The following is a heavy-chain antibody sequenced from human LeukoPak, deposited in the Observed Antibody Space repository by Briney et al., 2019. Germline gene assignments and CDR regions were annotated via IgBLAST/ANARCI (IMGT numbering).Heavy chain of an antibody. CDR2: MSYDGDKQ. CDR1: GFTFSDYY. CDR3: AREFARNTWYFVF. D-gene: IGHD1/OR15-1a*01. J-gene: IGHJ4*02. Sequence: GGSLRLSCAASGFTFSDYYMSWIRQAPGKGLEWVAVMSYDGDKQYYADSVKGRSTLSRDSSKNTLYLQMNSLRGDDTAVYYCAREFARNTWYFVFWGQGTLVTVSS. V-gene: IGHV3-30-3*01.